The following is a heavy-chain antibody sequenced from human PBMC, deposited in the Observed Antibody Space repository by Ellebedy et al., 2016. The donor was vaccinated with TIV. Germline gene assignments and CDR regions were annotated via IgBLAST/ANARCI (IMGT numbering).Heavy chain of an antibody. CDR2: IYYDGSA. CDR1: GASITSSDYY. CDR3: AGPDRGSSGWYVY. D-gene: IGHD6-19*01. V-gene: IGHV4-39*01. J-gene: IGHJ4*02. Sequence: SETLSLTXTVSGASITSSDYYWGWIRQPPGKGLEWIGSIYYDGSAYYNPSLKSRVTMSVDTSKNQFSLIVTSVTAADTSVYYCAGPDRGSSGWYVYWGQGTLVTVSS.